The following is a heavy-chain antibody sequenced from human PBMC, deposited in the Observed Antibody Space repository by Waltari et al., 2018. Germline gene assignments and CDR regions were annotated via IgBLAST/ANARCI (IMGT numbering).Heavy chain of an antibody. J-gene: IGHJ4*02. CDR2: IYSGGDST. D-gene: IGHD3-16*02. Sequence: EVQLLESGGGLVQPGGSLRLSCAASGFTFSSYALSWVRQAPGKGLEWVSLIYSGGDSTFYADSVKGRFTISRDNSKNTVYLQMNSLRAEDTAVYYCARGGYHPVDYWGQGTLVTVSS. CDR3: ARGGYHPVDY. CDR1: GFTFSSYA. V-gene: IGHV3-23*03.